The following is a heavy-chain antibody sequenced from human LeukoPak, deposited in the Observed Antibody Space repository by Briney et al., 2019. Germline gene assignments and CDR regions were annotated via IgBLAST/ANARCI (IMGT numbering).Heavy chain of an antibody. CDR2: IYVGGDT. J-gene: IGHJ4*02. V-gene: IGHV3-53*01. Sequence: GGSLRLSCAASGLSVTSNYVNWVRQAPGKGLQWLSSIYVGGDTYYADSVEGRFIISRDNSKNLVFLQMNSLRVEDTALYFCASPGSGGYDPGTLESWGQGTLVTVSS. CDR3: ASPGSGGYDPGTLES. D-gene: IGHD2-15*01. CDR1: GLSVTSNY.